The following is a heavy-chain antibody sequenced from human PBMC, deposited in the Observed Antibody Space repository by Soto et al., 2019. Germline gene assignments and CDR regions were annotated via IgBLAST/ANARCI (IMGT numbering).Heavy chain of an antibody. CDR2: LYNSGST. D-gene: IGHD2-21*02. CDR3: ARDLWGYCGTDCYPLDV. J-gene: IGHJ6*02. V-gene: IGHV4-61*08. CDR1: GGSISSGGYS. Sequence: SETLSLTCAVSGGSISSGGYSWSWIRQPPGKGLEWIGYLYNSGSTVYNPSLKSRVTISVDTSKNQFSLKLNSVTAADTAVYYCARDLWGYCGTDCYPLDVWGQGTTVTVSS.